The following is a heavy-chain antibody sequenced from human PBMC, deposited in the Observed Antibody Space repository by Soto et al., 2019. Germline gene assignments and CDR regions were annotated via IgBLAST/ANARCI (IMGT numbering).Heavy chain of an antibody. V-gene: IGHV3-33*01. CDR3: ARDGPSSSYIDY. CDR1: GFTFSSYG. CDR2: IWYDGSNK. D-gene: IGHD6-13*01. Sequence: PGGSLRLSCAASGFTFSSYGMHWVRQAPGKGLEWVAVIWYDGSNKYYADSVKGRFTISRDNSKNTLYLQMNSLRAEDTAVYYCARDGPSSSYIDYWGQGTLVTVPQ. J-gene: IGHJ4*02.